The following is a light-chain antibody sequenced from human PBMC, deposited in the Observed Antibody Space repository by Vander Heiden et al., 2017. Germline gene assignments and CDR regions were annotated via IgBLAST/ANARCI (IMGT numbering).Light chain of an antibody. CDR2: DAS. V-gene: IGKV3-11*01. CDR3: QSRSTWPLT. Sequence: EIVLIQSPANLSLSPGERSTRSCRASQSVSIYLAWYQHKPGQAPRLLIYDASRATGIPARFTGTGSGTDFTLTINRLEPEDFAVYFCQSRSTWPLTFGGGTKVEIK. J-gene: IGKJ4*01. CDR1: QSVSIY.